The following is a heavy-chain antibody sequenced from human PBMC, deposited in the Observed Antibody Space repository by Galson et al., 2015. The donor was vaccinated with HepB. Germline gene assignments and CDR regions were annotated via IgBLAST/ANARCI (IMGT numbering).Heavy chain of an antibody. CDR1: GYSFTSYW. V-gene: IGHV5-10-1*01. CDR3: ARVRFLESPDFYFDY. CDR2: IDPSDSYT. Sequence: QSGAEVKKPGESLKISCKGSGYSFTSYWISWVRQMPGKGLEWMGRIDPSDSYTNYSPSFQGHVTISADKSISTAYLQWSSLKASDTAMYYCARVRFLESPDFYFDYWGQGTLVTVSS. J-gene: IGHJ4*02. D-gene: IGHD3-3*01.